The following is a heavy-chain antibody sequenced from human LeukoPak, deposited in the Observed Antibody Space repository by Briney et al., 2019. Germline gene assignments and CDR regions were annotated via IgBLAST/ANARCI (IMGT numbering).Heavy chain of an antibody. D-gene: IGHD4-23*01. Sequence: SETLSLTCTVSGGSISSYYWSWIRQPPGKGLEWIGYIYSSGSTKYSPSLKSRVAISLDTSKNDFSLRLSSVTAADTAVYYCARDRGYGGIFDYWGRGTLATVYS. V-gene: IGHV4-59*13. CDR3: ARDRGYGGIFDY. CDR1: GGSISSYY. J-gene: IGHJ4*02. CDR2: IYSSGST.